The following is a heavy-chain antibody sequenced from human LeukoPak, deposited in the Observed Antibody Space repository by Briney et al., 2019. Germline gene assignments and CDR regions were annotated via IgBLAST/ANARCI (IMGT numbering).Heavy chain of an antibody. CDR2: IYYSGST. CDR1: GGSISSYY. Sequence: SETLSLTCTVSGGSISSYYWSWIRQPPGKGLEWIGYIYYSGSTNYNPSLKSRVTISVDTSKNQFSPKLSSVTAADTAVYYCARVSTVTTARNYYYGMDVWGQGTTVTVSS. CDR3: ARVSTVTTARNYYYGMDV. J-gene: IGHJ6*02. V-gene: IGHV4-59*01. D-gene: IGHD4-11*01.